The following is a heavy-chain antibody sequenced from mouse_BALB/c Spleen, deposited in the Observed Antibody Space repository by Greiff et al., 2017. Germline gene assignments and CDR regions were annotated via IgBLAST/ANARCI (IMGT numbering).Heavy chain of an antibody. V-gene: IGHV7-3*02. D-gene: IGHD2-2*01. Sequence: EVMLVESGGGLVQPGGSLRLSCATSGFTFTDYYMSWVRQPPGKALEWLGFIRNKANGYTTEYSASVKGRFTISRDNSQSILYLQMNTLRAEDSATYYCARVWFYAMDDWGQGTSVTVSS. CDR1: GFTFTDYY. J-gene: IGHJ4*01. CDR3: ARVWFYAMDD. CDR2: IRNKANGYTT.